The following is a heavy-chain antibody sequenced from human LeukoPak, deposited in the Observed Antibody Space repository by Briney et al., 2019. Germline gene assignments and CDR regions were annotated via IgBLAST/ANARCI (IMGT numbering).Heavy chain of an antibody. D-gene: IGHD3-10*01. CDR3: ARAGGITMVRGEYYFDY. V-gene: IGHV1-69*13. Sequence: GASVKVSCKASGGTFSSYAISWVRQAPGQGLEWMGGIIPIFGTANYAQKFQGRVTITADESTSTAYMELSSLRSEDTAVYYCARAGGITMVRGEYYFDYWGQGTLVTVSS. CDR2: IIPIFGTA. CDR1: GGTFSSYA. J-gene: IGHJ4*02.